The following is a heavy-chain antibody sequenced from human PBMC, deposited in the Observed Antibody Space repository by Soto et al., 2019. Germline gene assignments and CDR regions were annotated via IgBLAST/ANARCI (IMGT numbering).Heavy chain of an antibody. CDR2: IYHSGST. J-gene: IGHJ6*02. CDR1: GYSISSGYY. D-gene: IGHD3-3*01. V-gene: IGHV4-38-2*02. Sequence: SETLSLTCAVSGYSISSGYYWGWIRQPPGKGLEWIGSIYHSGSTYYNPSLKSRVTISVDTSKNQFSLKLSSVTAADTAVYYCARDSRGNVLRFLEWLHPGYYGMDVWGQGTTVTVSS. CDR3: ARDSRGNVLRFLEWLHPGYYGMDV.